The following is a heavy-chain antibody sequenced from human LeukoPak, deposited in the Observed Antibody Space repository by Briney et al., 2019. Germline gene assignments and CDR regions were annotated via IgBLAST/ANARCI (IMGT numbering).Heavy chain of an antibody. D-gene: IGHD3-10*01. J-gene: IGHJ6*02. V-gene: IGHV3-7*01. CDR2: IRQDGSDE. CDR3: ARDETQSPKLEGSGMDV. Sequence: GGSLRLSCAASGFTFSTYWMSWLRQAPGKGLGWVAYIRQDGSDEYYVNSVKGRFTISRDNAKNSLYLQMNSLRAEDTAVYYCARDETQSPKLEGSGMDVWGQGTTVTVSS. CDR1: GFTFSTYW.